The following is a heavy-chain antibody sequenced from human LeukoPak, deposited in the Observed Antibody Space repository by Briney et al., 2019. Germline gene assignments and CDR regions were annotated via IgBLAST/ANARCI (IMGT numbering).Heavy chain of an antibody. CDR3: ARSRYDVVYFDY. CDR1: GFTFSSYG. D-gene: IGHD3-3*01. CDR2: IRYDGSNK. J-gene: IGHJ4*02. Sequence: QPGGSLRLSCAASGFTFSSYGMHWVRQAPGKGLEWVAFIRYDGSNKYYADSVKGRFTISRDNSKNTLYLQMNSLRAEDTAVYYCARSRYDVVYFDYWGQGTLVTVSS. V-gene: IGHV3-30*02.